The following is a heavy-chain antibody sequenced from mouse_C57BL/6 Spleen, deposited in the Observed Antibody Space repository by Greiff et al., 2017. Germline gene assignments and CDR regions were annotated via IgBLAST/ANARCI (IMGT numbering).Heavy chain of an antibody. CDR2: ISYDGSN. J-gene: IGHJ4*01. Sequence: VQLKESGPGLVKPSQSLSLTCSVTGYSITSGYYWNWIRQFPRNKLEWMGYISYDGSNNYNPSLKNRISVTRDTSKSQCFLKLNSVTTEDTATYDCAREDYDIYWEAMDYWGQGTSVTVSS. CDR1: GYSITSGYY. CDR3: AREDYDIYWEAMDY. D-gene: IGHD2-4*01. V-gene: IGHV3-6*01.